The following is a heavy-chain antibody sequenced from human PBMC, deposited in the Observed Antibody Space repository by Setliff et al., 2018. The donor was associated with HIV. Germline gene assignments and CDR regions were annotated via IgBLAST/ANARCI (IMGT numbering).Heavy chain of an antibody. CDR1: GVSISSYY. CDR2: ISPGGAT. J-gene: IGHJ4*02. Sequence: SETLSLTCSVSGVSISSYYWSWIRHSPGKGLEWIGIISPGGATNYNPSLTSRVTISVDTSKNHLFLKLTSVTTADTAVYFCAKSSPSIGYITDCWGQGAPVTVSS. CDR3: AKSSPSIGYITDC. V-gene: IGHV4-59*01. D-gene: IGHD5-12*01.